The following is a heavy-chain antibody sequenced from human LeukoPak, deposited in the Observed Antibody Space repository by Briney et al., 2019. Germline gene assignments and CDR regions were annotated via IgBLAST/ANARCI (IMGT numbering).Heavy chain of an antibody. D-gene: IGHD6-19*01. V-gene: IGHV3-48*01. CDR2: ISSSSSTI. Sequence: PGGSLRLSCAASGFTFSSYSMNWVRQAPGKGLEWVSYISSSSSTIYYADSVKGRFTISRDNAKNSLYLQMNSLRAEDTAVYYCARVRAVAGTWGPFGYWGQGTLVTVSS. CDR1: GFTFSSYS. CDR3: ARVRAVAGTWGPFGY. J-gene: IGHJ4*02.